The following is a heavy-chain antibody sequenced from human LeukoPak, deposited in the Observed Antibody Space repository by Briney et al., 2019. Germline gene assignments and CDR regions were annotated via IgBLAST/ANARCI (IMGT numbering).Heavy chain of an antibody. CDR3: ARSSNGVYSQ. J-gene: IGHJ4*02. D-gene: IGHD2-8*01. CDR1: GFTFRNYY. Sequence: LPGGSLRLSCVASGFTFRNYYMHWVRQVPGKGLVWVSRISGDGSSIFYADSVKGRFTISRDNAKNSLYVQMNSLRADDSAVYYCARSSNGVYSQWGQGTLVTVSS. CDR2: ISGDGSSI. V-gene: IGHV3-74*01.